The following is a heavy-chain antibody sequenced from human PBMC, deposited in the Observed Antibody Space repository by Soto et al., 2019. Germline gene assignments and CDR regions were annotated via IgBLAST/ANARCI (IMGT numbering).Heavy chain of an antibody. CDR2: IIPILGIT. D-gene: IGHD4-17*01. J-gene: IGHJ5*02. CDR1: GATLNNYI. V-gene: IGHV1-69*02. Sequence: QVNLVQSGAEVRKPGSSVKVSCKTSGATLNNYIIGWVRQAPGQGLEWMGRIIPILGITNYSQRFQDRLTITADRSTSTLYMELSSLRSDDTAIYFCARGGVVDYGDYNTWGQGTLVTVSS. CDR3: ARGGVVDYGDYNT.